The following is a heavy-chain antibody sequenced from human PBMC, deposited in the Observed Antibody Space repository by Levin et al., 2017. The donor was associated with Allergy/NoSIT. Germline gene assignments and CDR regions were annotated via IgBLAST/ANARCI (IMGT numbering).Heavy chain of an antibody. CDR2: ISYDGSNK. V-gene: IGHV3-30*18. CDR3: AKDTDSSSWPRSFDY. J-gene: IGHJ4*02. D-gene: IGHD6-13*01. CDR1: GFTFSSYG. Sequence: GGSLRLSCAASGFTFSSYGMHWVRQAPGKGLEWVAVISYDGSNKYYADSVKGRFTISRDNSKNTLYLQMNSLRAEDTAVYYCAKDTDSSSWPRSFDYWGQGTLVTVSS.